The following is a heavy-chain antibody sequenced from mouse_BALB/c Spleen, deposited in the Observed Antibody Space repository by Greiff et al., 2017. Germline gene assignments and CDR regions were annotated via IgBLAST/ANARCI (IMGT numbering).Heavy chain of an antibody. V-gene: IGHV5-17*02. J-gene: IGHJ4*01. CDR1: GFTFSSFG. CDR3: ARGATGDYAMDY. CDR2: ISSGSSTI. Sequence: DVMLVESGGGLVQPGGSRKLSCAASGFTFSSFGMHWVRQAPEKGLEWVAYISSGSSTIYYADTVKGRFTISRDNPKNTLFLQMTSLRSEDTAMYYCARGATGDYAMDYWGQGTSVTVSS. D-gene: IGHD3-1*01.